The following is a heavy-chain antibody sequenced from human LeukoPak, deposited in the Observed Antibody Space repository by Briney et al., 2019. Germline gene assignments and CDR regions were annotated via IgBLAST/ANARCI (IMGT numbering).Heavy chain of an antibody. D-gene: IGHD3-22*01. CDR2: ISDTGKT. V-gene: IGHV4-59*01. J-gene: IGHJ5*02. CDR3: ATGYYEPSAT. CDR1: GASLSSYY. Sequence: SETLSLTCSVSGASLSSYYWDWLRQSPGKGLEWIGYISDTGKTDSNPSLKSRVNISLDKSKKQFSLRLRSVTAAHSALYYCATGYYEPSATWGPGILVTVSS.